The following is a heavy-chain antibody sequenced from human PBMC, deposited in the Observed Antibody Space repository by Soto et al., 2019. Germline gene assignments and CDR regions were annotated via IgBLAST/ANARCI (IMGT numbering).Heavy chain of an antibody. J-gene: IGHJ4*02. CDR2: IWYDGSNK. Sequence: GGSLRLSCAASGFTFSRYGMHWVRQAPGKGLEWVAVIWYDGSNKYYADSVKGRFTISRDNSKNTLYLQMNSLRAEDTAVYYCARDRDDSSGYHPLDYWGQGTLVTVSS. CDR3: ARDRDDSSGYHPLDY. V-gene: IGHV3-33*01. CDR1: GFTFSRYG. D-gene: IGHD3-22*01.